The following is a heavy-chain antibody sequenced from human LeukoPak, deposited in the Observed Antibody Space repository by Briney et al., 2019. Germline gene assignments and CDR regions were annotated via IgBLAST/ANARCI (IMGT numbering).Heavy chain of an antibody. J-gene: IGHJ6*03. D-gene: IGHD6-6*01. CDR1: GGSISSYY. CDR2: IYTSGST. CDR3: ARDLRVAARPYYYYYMDV. V-gene: IGHV4-4*07. Sequence: SETLSLTCTVSGGSISSYYWSWIRQPAGKGLEWIGRIYTSGSTNYNPSLKSRVTMSVDTSKNQFSLKLSSVTAADTAVYYCARDLRVAARPYYYYYMDVWGKGTTVTVYS.